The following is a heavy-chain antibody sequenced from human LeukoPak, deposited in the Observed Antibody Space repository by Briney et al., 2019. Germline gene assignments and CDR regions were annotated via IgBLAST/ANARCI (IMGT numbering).Heavy chain of an antibody. D-gene: IGHD2-2*01. CDR1: GYTFTGYY. Sequence: ASVKVSCKASGYTFTGYYMHWVRQAPGQGLEWMGWINPNRGGTNNAQKFQGRVTMTRDTSINTAYIELSRLRSDDTAVYYCAREVGARRRFDYWGQGTLVTVSS. CDR2: INPNRGGT. J-gene: IGHJ4*02. CDR3: AREVGARRRFDY. V-gene: IGHV1-2*02.